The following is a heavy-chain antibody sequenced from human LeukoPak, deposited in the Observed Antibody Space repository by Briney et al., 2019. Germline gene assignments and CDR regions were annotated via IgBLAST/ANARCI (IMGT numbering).Heavy chain of an antibody. CDR3: ARGCLVVVPAAPATKNWFDP. J-gene: IGHJ5*02. D-gene: IGHD2-2*01. CDR1: GGSSSGYY. CDR2: INHSGST. Sequence: SETLSLTCAVYGGSSSGYYWSWIRQPPGKGLEWIGEINHSGSTNYNPSLKSRVTISVDTSKNQFSLKLSSVTAADTAVYYCARGCLVVVPAAPATKNWFDPWGQGTLVTVSS. V-gene: IGHV4-34*01.